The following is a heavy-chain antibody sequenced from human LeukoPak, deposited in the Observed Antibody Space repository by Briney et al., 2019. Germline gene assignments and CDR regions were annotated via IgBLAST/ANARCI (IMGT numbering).Heavy chain of an antibody. D-gene: IGHD2-2*01. J-gene: IGHJ6*02. V-gene: IGHV1-69*13. CDR1: GYTITGYY. Sequence: SVNVSCKASGYTITGYYMHWVRQAPGQGLEWMGGIIPIFGTANYAQKFQGRVTITADESTSTAYMELSSLRSEDTAVYYCARENCSSTSCYGGYYYYGMDVWGQGTTVTVSS. CDR3: ARENCSSTSCYGGYYYYGMDV. CDR2: IIPIFGTA.